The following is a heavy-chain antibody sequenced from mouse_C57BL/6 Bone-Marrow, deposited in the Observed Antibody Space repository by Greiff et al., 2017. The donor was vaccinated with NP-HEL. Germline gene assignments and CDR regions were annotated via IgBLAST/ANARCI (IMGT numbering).Heavy chain of an antibody. CDR1: GFNIKDDY. CDR2: IDPENGDT. J-gene: IGHJ2*01. V-gene: IGHV14-4*01. CDR3: YYYGFDY. D-gene: IGHD1-1*01. Sequence: VQLQQSGAELVRPGASVKLSCTASGFNIKDDYMHWVKQRPEQGLEWIGWIDPENGDTEYASKFQGKATITADTSSNTAYLQLSSLTSEDTAVYYCYYYGFDYWGQGTTLTVSS.